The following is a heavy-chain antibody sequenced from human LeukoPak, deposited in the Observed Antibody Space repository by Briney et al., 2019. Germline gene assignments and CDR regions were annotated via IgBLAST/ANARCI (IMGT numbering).Heavy chain of an antibody. V-gene: IGHV4-59*01. D-gene: IGHD3-22*01. J-gene: IGHJ4*02. CDR2: IYYSGST. CDR3: AREGSYDSSGYYTDY. CDR1: GGSISSYY. Sequence: PSETLSLTCTVSGGSISSYYWSWIRQPPGKGLEWIGYIYYSGSTNYNPSLKSRVTISGDTSKNQFSLKLSSVTAADTAVYYCAREGSYDSSGYYTDYWGQGTLVTVSS.